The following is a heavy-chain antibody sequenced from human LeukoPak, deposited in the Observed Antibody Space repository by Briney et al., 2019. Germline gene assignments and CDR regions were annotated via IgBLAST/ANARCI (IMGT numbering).Heavy chain of an antibody. Sequence: AGGSLRLSCAASGFTFSSYEMNWVRQAPGKGLGWVSYISSSGSTIYYADSVKGRFTISRDNAKNSLYLQMNSLRAEDTAVYYCARDRFLNWFDPWGQGTLVTVSS. CDR3: ARDRFLNWFDP. J-gene: IGHJ5*02. D-gene: IGHD2/OR15-2a*01. CDR1: GFTFSSYE. CDR2: ISSSGSTI. V-gene: IGHV3-48*03.